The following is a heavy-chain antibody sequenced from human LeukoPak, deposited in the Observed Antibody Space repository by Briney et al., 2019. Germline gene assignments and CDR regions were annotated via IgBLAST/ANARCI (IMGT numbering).Heavy chain of an antibody. CDR2: ISGSGGST. V-gene: IGHV3-23*01. J-gene: IGHJ4*02. CDR1: GFTFSSYG. D-gene: IGHD2-2*02. CDR3: AKASRRHCGTTICYTLDY. Sequence: AGGSLRLSCAASGFTFSSYGMSWVRQAPGKGLEWVSAISGSGGSTYYADSVKGRFTISRENSKNTLYLQMNSLRAADTAKYYCAKASRRHCGTTICYTLDYWGQGTLVTVSS.